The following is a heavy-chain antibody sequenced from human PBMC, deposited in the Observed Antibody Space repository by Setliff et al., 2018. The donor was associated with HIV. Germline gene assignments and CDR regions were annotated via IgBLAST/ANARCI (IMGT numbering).Heavy chain of an antibody. CDR3: ARDLRDGFEEWFSTLDDGMDV. Sequence: GASVKVSCKASGYTFTRYFMHCVRQAPGQGLEWLGMINPSGRSTWYAQKFQGRVTMTGDTSTNTLYMELSRLRSDDTAVYYCARDLRDGFEEWFSTLDDGMDVWGQGTTVTVSS. D-gene: IGHD3-3*01. CDR2: INPSGRST. V-gene: IGHV1-46*01. CDR1: GYTFTRYF. J-gene: IGHJ6*02.